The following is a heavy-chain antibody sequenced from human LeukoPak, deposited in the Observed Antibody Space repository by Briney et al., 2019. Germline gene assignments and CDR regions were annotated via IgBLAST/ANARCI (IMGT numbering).Heavy chain of an antibody. CDR1: GISFKNTW. CDR3: ATVYWYFDL. V-gene: IGHV3-15*01. J-gene: IGHJ2*01. CDR2: IRGQVDGGTA. Sequence: PGESLRLSCVASGISFKNTWMSWVRQAPGKGLEWVGLIRGQVDGGTADYAAAVKGRFSISRDDSKNTLHLQMRSLKTEDTAVYYCATVYWYFDLWGLGTLVSVS.